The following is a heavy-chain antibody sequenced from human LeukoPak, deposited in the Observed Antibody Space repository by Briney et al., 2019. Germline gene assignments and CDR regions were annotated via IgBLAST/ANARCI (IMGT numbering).Heavy chain of an antibody. D-gene: IGHD3-3*01. Sequence: ASVKVSCKVSGYTLTELSMHWVRQAPGKGLGWMGGFDPEDGETIYAQKFQGRVTMTEDTSTDTAYMELSSLRSEDTAVYYCARLFWSGQNANFDYWGQGTLVTVSS. J-gene: IGHJ4*02. V-gene: IGHV1-24*01. CDR3: ARLFWSGQNANFDY. CDR2: FDPEDGET. CDR1: GYTLTELS.